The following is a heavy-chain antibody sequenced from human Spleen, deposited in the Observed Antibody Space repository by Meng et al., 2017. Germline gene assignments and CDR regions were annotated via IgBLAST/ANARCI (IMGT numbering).Heavy chain of an antibody. CDR1: GYTFTGYY. CDR3: AREEDISAAGKLFGDY. V-gene: IGHV1-2*02. CDR2: INPNSGGT. D-gene: IGHD6-25*01. J-gene: IGHJ4*02. Sequence: ASVKVSCKASGYTFTGYYMHWVRQAPGQGLEWMGWINPNSGGTNYAQKFQGRVTMTRVTSTSTAYMELSGLRSDDTAMYYCAREEDISAAGKLFGDYWGQGTLVTVSS.